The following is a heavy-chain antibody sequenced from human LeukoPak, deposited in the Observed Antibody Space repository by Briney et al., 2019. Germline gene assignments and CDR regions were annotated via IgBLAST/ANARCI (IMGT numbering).Heavy chain of an antibody. V-gene: IGHV1-18*01. Sequence: ASVKVSCKASGYTFTSYGISWVRQAPGQGLEWMGWISAYNGNTNYAQKLQGRVTMTTDTSTSTAYMEVRSLRSDYTAVYYCARGHTVLLWFGELLTLDYWGQGTLVTVSS. CDR2: ISAYNGNT. CDR3: ARGHTVLLWFGELLTLDY. J-gene: IGHJ4*02. D-gene: IGHD3-10*01. CDR1: GYTFTSYG.